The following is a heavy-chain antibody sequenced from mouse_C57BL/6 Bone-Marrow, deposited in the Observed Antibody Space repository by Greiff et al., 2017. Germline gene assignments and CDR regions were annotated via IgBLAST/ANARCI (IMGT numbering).Heavy chain of an antibody. Sequence: EVKLVESGGGLVQPGGSLKLSCAASGFTFSDYGMAWVRQAPRKGPEWVAFISNLAYSIYYADTVTGRFTISRENAKNTLYLEMSSLRSEDTAMYYCARLHIRAMDYWGQGTSVTVSS. CDR2: ISNLAYSI. D-gene: IGHD1-3*01. J-gene: IGHJ4*01. CDR1: GFTFSDYG. V-gene: IGHV5-15*04. CDR3: ARLHIRAMDY.